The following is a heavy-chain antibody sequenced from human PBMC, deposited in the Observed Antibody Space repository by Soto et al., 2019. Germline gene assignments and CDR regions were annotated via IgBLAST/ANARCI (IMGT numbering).Heavy chain of an antibody. CDR2: IYYSGST. CDR1: GGSISSSGYY. CDR3: ARISGYFDRQVNFDY. Sequence: SETLSLTCAVSGGSISSSGYYWNWIRQHPGKGLEWIGYIYYSGSTYYNPSLKSRVTISVDTSKNQFSLKLSSVTAADTAVYYCARISGYFDRQVNFDYWGQGTLVTVSS. D-gene: IGHD3-9*01. J-gene: IGHJ4*02. V-gene: IGHV4-31*11.